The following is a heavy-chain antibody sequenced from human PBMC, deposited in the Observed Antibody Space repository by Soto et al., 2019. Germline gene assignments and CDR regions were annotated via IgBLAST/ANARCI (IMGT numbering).Heavy chain of an antibody. CDR2: IIPIFGTA. D-gene: IGHD3-16*01. CDR3: ARWGNNKKLDY. V-gene: IGHV1-69*06. Sequence: QVQLVQSGAEVKKPGSSAKVSCKASGATIRSYAISWVRQAPGQGLEWMGGIIPIFGTANYAQKFQGRVTITADKSTSTAYMELSSLRSEDTAVYYCARWGNNKKLDYWGQGTQVTVSS. CDR1: GATIRSYA. J-gene: IGHJ4*02.